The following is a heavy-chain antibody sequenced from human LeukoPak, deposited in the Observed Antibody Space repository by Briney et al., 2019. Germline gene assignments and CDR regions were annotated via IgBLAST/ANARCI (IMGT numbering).Heavy chain of an antibody. CDR3: ARDRGRVGATFFDY. CDR2: IYTSGST. Sequence: SETLSLTCTVSGGSIGSYYWSWIRQPAGKGLEWIGRIYTSGSTNYNPSLKSRVTMSVDTSKNQFSLKLSSVTAADTAVYYCARDRGRVGATFFDYWGQGTLVTVSS. CDR1: GGSIGSYY. D-gene: IGHD1-26*01. J-gene: IGHJ4*02. V-gene: IGHV4-4*07.